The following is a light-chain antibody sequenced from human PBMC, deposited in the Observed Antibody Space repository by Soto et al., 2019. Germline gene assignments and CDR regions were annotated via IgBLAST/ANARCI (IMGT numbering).Light chain of an antibody. J-gene: IGKJ4*01. CDR3: QQRYNWLT. Sequence: ILLTQSPAPLSLSPGERATLSCRARKTVSTYLSWYQPKPGQAPRLLIYGASNRATGIPARFSGSGSGTDFTLTISSLEPEDSAVYYCQQRYNWLTFGGGTKVDIK. V-gene: IGKV3-11*01. CDR1: KTVSTY. CDR2: GAS.